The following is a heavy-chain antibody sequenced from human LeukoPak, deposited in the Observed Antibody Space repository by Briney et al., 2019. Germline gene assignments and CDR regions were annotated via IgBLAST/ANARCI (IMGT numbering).Heavy chain of an antibody. V-gene: IGHV1-2*06. CDR2: INPNSGGT. CDR1: GYTFTSYY. Sequence: ASVKVSCKASGYTFTSYYMHWVRQAPGQGLEWMGRINPNSGGTNYAQKFQGRVTMTRDTSISTAYMELSRLRSDDTAVYYCARSYGDYGNYYYYMDVWGKGTTVTVSS. J-gene: IGHJ6*03. CDR3: ARSYGDYGNYYYYMDV. D-gene: IGHD4-17*01.